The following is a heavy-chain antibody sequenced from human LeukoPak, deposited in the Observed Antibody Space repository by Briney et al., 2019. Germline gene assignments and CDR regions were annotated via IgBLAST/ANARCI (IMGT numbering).Heavy chain of an antibody. CDR2: ISYDGSNK. V-gene: IGHV3-30*18. CDR3: AKDHMTTFGGVIVGDAFDI. Sequence: PGGSLRLSCAASGFTFSSYGMHWVRQAPGKGLEWVAVISYDGSNKYYADSVKGRFTISRDNSKNTLYLQMNSLRAEDTAVYYCAKDHMTTFGGVIVGDAFDIWGQGTMVTVSS. D-gene: IGHD3-16*02. J-gene: IGHJ3*02. CDR1: GFTFSSYG.